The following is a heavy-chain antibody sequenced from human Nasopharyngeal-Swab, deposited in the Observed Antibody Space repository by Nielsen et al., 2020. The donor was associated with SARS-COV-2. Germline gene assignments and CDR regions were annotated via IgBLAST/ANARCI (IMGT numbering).Heavy chain of an antibody. CDR2: ISSYNGDT. D-gene: IGHD3-10*01. CDR3: ATAYGSVSSPEY. Sequence: ASVKVSCKPSGYTFTSFGISWVRQAPGQGLEWMGWISSYNGDTHYAHSLQGRITMTTDTSTSTAYLELRSLRSDDTALYYCATAYGSVSSPEYWGQGTLVTVSS. CDR1: GYTFTSFG. V-gene: IGHV1-18*01. J-gene: IGHJ4*02.